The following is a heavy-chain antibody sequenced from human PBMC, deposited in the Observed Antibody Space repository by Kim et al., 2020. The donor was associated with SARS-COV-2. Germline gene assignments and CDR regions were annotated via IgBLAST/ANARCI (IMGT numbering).Heavy chain of an antibody. CDR3: ARLVATIPYYYYGMDV. CDR2: IYYSGST. J-gene: IGHJ6*01. V-gene: IGHV4-39*01. CDR1: GGSISSSSYY. D-gene: IGHD5-12*01. Sequence: SETLSLTCTVSGGSISSSSYYWGWIRQPPGKGLEWIGSIYYSGSTYYNPSLKSRVTISVDTSKNQFSLKLSSVTAADTAVYYCARLVATIPYYYYGMDV.